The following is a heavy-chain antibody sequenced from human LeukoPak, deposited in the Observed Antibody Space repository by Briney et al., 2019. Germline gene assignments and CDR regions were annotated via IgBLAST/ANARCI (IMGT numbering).Heavy chain of an antibody. CDR1: GYTFTGYY. Sequence: ASVKVSCKASGYTFTGYYIHWVRQAPGQGLEWMGWINPNSGGTNYAQKFQGRVTMTRDTSVSTAYMELSRPTSDDTAVYYCARGAVLRFLELFRDDAFDIWGQGTMVTVSS. CDR2: INPNSGGT. CDR3: ARGAVLRFLELFRDDAFDI. V-gene: IGHV1-2*02. J-gene: IGHJ3*02. D-gene: IGHD3-3*01.